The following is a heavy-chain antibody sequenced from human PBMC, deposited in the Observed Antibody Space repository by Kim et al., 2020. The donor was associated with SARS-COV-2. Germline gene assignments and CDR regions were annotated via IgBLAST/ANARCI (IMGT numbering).Heavy chain of an antibody. CDR1: GFTFSDYY. D-gene: IGHD3-3*01. Sequence: GGSLRLSCAASGFTFSDYYMSWIRQAPGKGLEWVSYISSTSSYTKYADSVKGQFTISRDNAKNSLYLQMNSLRAEDTAVYYCARERLITIFGVVINDAFDIWGQGTMVTVSS. V-gene: IGHV3-11*05. CDR2: ISSTSSYT. CDR3: ARERLITIFGVVINDAFDI. J-gene: IGHJ3*02.